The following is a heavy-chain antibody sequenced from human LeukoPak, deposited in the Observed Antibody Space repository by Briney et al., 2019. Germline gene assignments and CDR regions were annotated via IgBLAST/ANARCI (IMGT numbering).Heavy chain of an antibody. V-gene: IGHV3-74*01. Sequence: PGGSLRLSCAASGFTFSSYWMHWVRQAPGKGLVWVSRINTDGSSTSYADSVKGRFTISRDNAKNTLYLQMNSLRAEDTAVYYCARDLDIVVVPAAYGYWGQGTLVTVSS. D-gene: IGHD2-2*01. J-gene: IGHJ4*02. CDR2: INTDGSST. CDR3: ARDLDIVVVPAAYGY. CDR1: GFTFSSYW.